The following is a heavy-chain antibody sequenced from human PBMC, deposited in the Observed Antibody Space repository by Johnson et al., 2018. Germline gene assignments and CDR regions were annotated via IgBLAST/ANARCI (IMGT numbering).Heavy chain of an antibody. CDR2: ISTSGSNI. V-gene: IGHV3-11*01. J-gene: IGHJ6*03. CDR3: ARDPSGGNRFYYDTDV. Sequence: VQLVETGGGLVKPGGSLRLSCSASGFNFNDYYMTWIRQAPGRGLEWLSYISTSGSNIYYADSVKGRFTISRDNAKNSLYLQMNTLRAEDTAIYYCARDPSGGNRFYYDTDVWGKGTTVTVSS. CDR1: GFNFNDYY. D-gene: IGHD1/OR15-1a*01.